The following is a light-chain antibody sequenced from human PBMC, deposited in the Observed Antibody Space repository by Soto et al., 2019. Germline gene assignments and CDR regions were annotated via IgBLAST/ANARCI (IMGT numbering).Light chain of an antibody. J-gene: IGLJ1*01. CDR1: SSDVGGFNY. Sequence: QSALTQPPSASGSPGQSVTISCSGTSSDVGGFNYVSWYQQHPGRAPKVLIYEVNKRPSGVPDRFSGSKSGSTASLTVSGLQAEDEAEYHCSSYAVTNIFVFGTGTKLTVL. CDR3: SSYAVTNIFV. V-gene: IGLV2-8*01. CDR2: EVN.